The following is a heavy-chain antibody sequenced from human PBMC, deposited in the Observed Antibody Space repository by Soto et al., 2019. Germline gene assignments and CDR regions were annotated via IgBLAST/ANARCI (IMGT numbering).Heavy chain of an antibody. J-gene: IGHJ6*02. CDR2: INPNSGGT. Sequence: ASVKVSCKASGYTFTGYYMHWVRQAPGQGLEWMGWINPNSGGTNYAQKFQGRVTMTRDTSISTAYMELSSVTAADTAVYYCARDRWNRNYYYYYGMDVWGQGTTVTVSS. D-gene: IGHD1-1*01. CDR3: ARDRWNRNYYYYYGMDV. V-gene: IGHV1-2*02. CDR1: GYTFTGYY.